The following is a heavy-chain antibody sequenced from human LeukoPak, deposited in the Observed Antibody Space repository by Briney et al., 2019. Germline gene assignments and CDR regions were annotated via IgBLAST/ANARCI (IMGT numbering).Heavy chain of an antibody. D-gene: IGHD3-10*01. J-gene: IGHJ4*02. CDR2: ISGSGDT. CDR3: EKPHYGSGSYYTDDY. CDR1: GFTFSSYA. V-gene: IGHV3-23*01. Sequence: GGSLRLSCAASGFTFSSYAMIWVRQAPGKGLEWVSGISGSGDTYYAACVKGRFTISRDNSKNTLYLQMNSLRGDDTAVYYCEKPHYGSGSYYTDDYWGQGTLVTVSS.